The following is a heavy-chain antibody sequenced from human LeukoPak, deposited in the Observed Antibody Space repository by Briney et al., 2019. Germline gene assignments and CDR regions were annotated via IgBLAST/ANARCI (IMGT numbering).Heavy chain of an antibody. Sequence: ESSETLSLTCTVSGGSISSGGYYWSWIRQPPGKGLEWIGYIYHSGSTYYNPSLKSRVTISVDRSKNQFSLKLSSVTAADTAVYYCARGEFVTIAAAGNHLWFDPWGQGTLVTVSS. CDR1: GGSISSGGYY. CDR3: ARGEFVTIAAAGNHLWFDP. V-gene: IGHV4-30-2*01. J-gene: IGHJ5*02. CDR2: IYHSGST. D-gene: IGHD6-13*01.